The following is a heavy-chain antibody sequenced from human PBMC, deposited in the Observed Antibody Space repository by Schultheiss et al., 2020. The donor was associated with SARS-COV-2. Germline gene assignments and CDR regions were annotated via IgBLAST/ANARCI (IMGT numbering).Heavy chain of an antibody. CDR3: ARQSYYDILTGSFGWFDP. CDR1: GYSFTSYW. CDR2: IYPGDSDT. J-gene: IGHJ5*02. D-gene: IGHD3-9*01. V-gene: IGHV5-51*01. Sequence: GESLKISCKGSGYSFTSYWIGWVRQMPGKGLEWMGIIYPGDSDTRYSPSFQGQVTISADKSISTAYLQWSSLKASDTAMYYCARQSYYDILTGSFGWFDPWGQGTLVTVSS.